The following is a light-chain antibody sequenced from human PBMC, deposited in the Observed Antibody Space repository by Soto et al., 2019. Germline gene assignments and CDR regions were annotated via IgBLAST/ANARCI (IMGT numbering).Light chain of an antibody. J-gene: IGLJ2*01. CDR1: SRDVGGYNY. CDR2: DVS. V-gene: IGLV2-14*01. Sequence: QSALTQPASVSGSPGQSITISCTGTSRDVGGYNYVSWFQQHPGKAPKLMIYDVSTRPSGVSNRFSGSKSGNTASLTISGLQAEDEADYYCSSHTFSTTLVFGGGTKLTVL. CDR3: SSHTFSTTLV.